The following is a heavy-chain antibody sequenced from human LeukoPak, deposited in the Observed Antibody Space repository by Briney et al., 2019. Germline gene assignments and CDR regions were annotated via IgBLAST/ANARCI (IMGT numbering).Heavy chain of an antibody. J-gene: IGHJ6*03. CDR3: ARGRSSMVRGYYYYYMDV. D-gene: IGHD3-10*01. CDR2: IYYSGIT. Sequence: PSETLSLTCTVSGGSINSSYWSWIRQPPGKGLEWIGYIYYSGITNYNPSLKSRVTISVDTSKNQFSLKVTSVTAADTAVYYCARGRSSMVRGYYYYYMDVWGKGTTVTISS. CDR1: GGSINSSY. V-gene: IGHV4-59*01.